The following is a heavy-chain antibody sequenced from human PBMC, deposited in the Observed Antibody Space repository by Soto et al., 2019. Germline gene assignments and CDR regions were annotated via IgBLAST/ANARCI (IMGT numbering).Heavy chain of an antibody. J-gene: IGHJ1*01. D-gene: IGHD1-26*01. V-gene: IGHV4-31*03. CDR1: GASITSGGYY. CDR3: ARHGSNTGSYSEYFKH. Sequence: SETLSLTCTVSGASITSGGYYWSWIRQHPGKGLEWIGYIYYSGSTYYNPSLQSRVTISVDTSKNQFSLNLNSVTAADTAVYFCARHGSNTGSYSEYFKHWGQGSLVTVSS. CDR2: IYYSGST.